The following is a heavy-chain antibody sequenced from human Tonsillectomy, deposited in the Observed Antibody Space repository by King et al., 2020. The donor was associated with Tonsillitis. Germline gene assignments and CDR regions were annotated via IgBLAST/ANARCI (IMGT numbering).Heavy chain of an antibody. D-gene: IGHD3-3*01. CDR3: AKSSGRLSIFGIVIMQFDS. CDR2: MSGCGFYT. V-gene: IGHV3-23*04. J-gene: IGHJ4*02. Sequence: VQLVESGGGLVQPGGSLRLSCVASGFTFNNYAMSWVRQTPGKGLDWVSSMSGCGFYTYYADSVKGRFTISRDNSKNTLYLQMNSLRAEDTAIYYCAKSSGRLSIFGIVIMQFDSWGQGTLVTVSS. CDR1: GFTFNNYA.